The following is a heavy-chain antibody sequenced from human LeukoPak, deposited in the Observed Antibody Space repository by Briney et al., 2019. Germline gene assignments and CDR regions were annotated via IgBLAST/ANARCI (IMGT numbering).Heavy chain of an antibody. V-gene: IGHV3-21*01. CDR1: GFTFDDYG. D-gene: IGHD3-22*01. J-gene: IGHJ4*02. Sequence: GGSLRLSCAASGFTFDDYGMSWVRQAPGKGLEWVSSISSSSSYIYYADSVKGRFTISRDNAKNSLYLQMNSLRAEDTAVYYCASYDSSGYYYGLDYWGQGTLVTVSS. CDR2: ISSSSSYI. CDR3: ASYDSSGYYYGLDY.